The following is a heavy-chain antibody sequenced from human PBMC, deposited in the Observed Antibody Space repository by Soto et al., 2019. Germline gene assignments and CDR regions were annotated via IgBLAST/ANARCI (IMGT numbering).Heavy chain of an antibody. V-gene: IGHV4-30-4*01. J-gene: IGHJ4*02. CDR3: ATMGTSATGLYSFDY. Sequence: SETLSLTCTVSGGSISSGNYYWSWIRQPPGKGLEWIGFISYSGSTYYNASLKSRVTISVDTSKNQFSLNLNSVTAADTAVYYCATMGTSATGLYSFDYWGQGTLVTVSS. CDR1: GGSISSGNYY. D-gene: IGHD1-7*01. CDR2: ISYSGST.